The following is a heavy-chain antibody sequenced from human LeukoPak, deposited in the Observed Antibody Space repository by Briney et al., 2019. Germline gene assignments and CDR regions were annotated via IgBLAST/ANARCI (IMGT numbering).Heavy chain of an antibody. Sequence: PGGSLRLSCEASGFTFASYAMSWVRQAPGKGLEWVSGISAGGGATYSADSVKGRFSISRNNSKNTLYLHMSSLRAEDTAIYYCARQFRDSSGYYSYYFDYWGQGTLVTISS. CDR3: ARQFRDSSGYYSYYFDY. CDR1: GFTFASYA. J-gene: IGHJ4*02. V-gene: IGHV3-23*01. CDR2: ISAGGGAT. D-gene: IGHD3-22*01.